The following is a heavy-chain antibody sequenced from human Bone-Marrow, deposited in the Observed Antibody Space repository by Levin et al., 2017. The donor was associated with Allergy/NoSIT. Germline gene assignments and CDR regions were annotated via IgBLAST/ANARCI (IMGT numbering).Heavy chain of an antibody. CDR1: GFTFNSHS. J-gene: IGHJ3*01. CDR2: IDVTTTII. CDR3: ARDRIDHCIGDSCYSACDV. V-gene: IGHV3-48*01. Sequence: PGGSLRLSCAASGFTFNSHSMNWVRQAPGKGLEWISYIDVTTTIIYYSDSVKGRFTISRDNSKNTVNLQMDNLRSEDTAVYYCARDRIDHCIGDSCYSACDVWGQGTLVTVSS. D-gene: IGHD2-15*01.